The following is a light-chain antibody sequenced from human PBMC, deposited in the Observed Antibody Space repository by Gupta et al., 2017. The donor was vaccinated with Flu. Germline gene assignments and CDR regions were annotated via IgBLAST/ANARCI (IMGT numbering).Light chain of an antibody. J-gene: IGKJ3*01. CDR3: QQTDSNPLFT. CDR1: QSISSY. V-gene: IGKV1-39*01. CDR2: AAS. Sequence: DIQMTQSPSSLSASVGDRVTITCRASQSISSYLNWYQQKPGKAPKLLIYAASSLQSGVPSRFSGSGCGTDVALTISRRQQEDFASYYCQQTDSNPLFTFGHGTKVDIK.